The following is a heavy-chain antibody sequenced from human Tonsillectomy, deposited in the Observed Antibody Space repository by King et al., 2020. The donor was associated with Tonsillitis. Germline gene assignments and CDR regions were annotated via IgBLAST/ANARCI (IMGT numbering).Heavy chain of an antibody. CDR3: AREISGSPTYGSAFDI. J-gene: IGHJ3*02. Sequence: QLQESGPGLVKPSQTLSLTCTVSGGSISGGSHYWSWIRQPAGKEVEWIGRIYTSGSSNYNPSLHGRVTMAVDTSKKQLSLILSSVTAADTDMYYCAREISGSPTYGSAFDIWGQGTMVTVSP. V-gene: IGHV4-61*02. CDR2: IYTSGSS. D-gene: IGHD1-26*01. CDR1: GGSISGGSHY.